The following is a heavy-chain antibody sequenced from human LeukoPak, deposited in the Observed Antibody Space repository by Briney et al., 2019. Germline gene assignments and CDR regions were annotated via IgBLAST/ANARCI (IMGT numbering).Heavy chain of an antibody. CDR3: ARAPPRGDSYGSYDY. V-gene: IGHV4-59*01. D-gene: IGHD5-18*01. J-gene: IGHJ4*02. CDR1: GGSISGYY. CDR2: VYYSGST. Sequence: SETLSITCTVSGGSISGYYWSWIRQPPGKGLKWMGYVYYSGSTNYSPSLKSRVTISVDTSKKQFSLKLSSVTAADTGVYYCARAPPRGDSYGSYDYWGRGTLVTVSS.